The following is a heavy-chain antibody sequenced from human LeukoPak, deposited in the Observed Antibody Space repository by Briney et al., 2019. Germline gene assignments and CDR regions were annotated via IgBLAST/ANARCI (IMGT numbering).Heavy chain of an antibody. CDR1: GFTFENYG. CDR3: ARDVGYEYFWFDP. CDR2: INWSGGST. Sequence: GGSLRLYRTASGFTFENYGMSWVRQVPGKGLGWVSGINWSGGSTDYADSVKGRFTISRDNAKNSVYLQMSNLRAEDTALYHCARDVGYEYFWFDPWGQGTLVTVSS. J-gene: IGHJ5*02. V-gene: IGHV3-20*01. D-gene: IGHD2/OR15-2a*01.